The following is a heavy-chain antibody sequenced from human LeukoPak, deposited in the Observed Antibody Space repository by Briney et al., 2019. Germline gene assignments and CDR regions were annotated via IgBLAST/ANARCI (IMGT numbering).Heavy chain of an antibody. V-gene: IGHV3-7*01. CDR1: GFSFSKYW. CDR2: ISQDGSQK. Sequence: GESLRLSCAASGFSFSKYWMNWVRQAPGKGLEWVATISQDGSQKYLADFVKGRFTISRDNARNSLYLQMSSLRGDDTAVYYCARSKVVAEAGKSWFDPWGQGTRVTVTS. CDR3: ARSKVVAEAGKSWFDP. J-gene: IGHJ5*01. D-gene: IGHD6-13*01.